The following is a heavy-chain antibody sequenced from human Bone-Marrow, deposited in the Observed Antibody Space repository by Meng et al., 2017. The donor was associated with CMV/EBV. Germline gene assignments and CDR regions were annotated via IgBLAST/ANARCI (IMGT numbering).Heavy chain of an antibody. Sequence: GKLVQSCDEVEKPGASGKGSCKASGYTFTSYGISWVRQAPGQGLEWMGWISAYNVNTNYAQKLQGRVTMTTDTSTSTAYMELRSLRSDDTAVYYCARGYDFFGTDYWGQGTLVTVSS. D-gene: IGHD3-3*01. CDR2: ISAYNVNT. J-gene: IGHJ4*02. CDR1: GYTFTSYG. V-gene: IGHV1-18*01. CDR3: ARGYDFFGTDY.